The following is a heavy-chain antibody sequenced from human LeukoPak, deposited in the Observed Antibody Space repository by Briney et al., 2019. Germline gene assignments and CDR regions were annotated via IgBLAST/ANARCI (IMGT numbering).Heavy chain of an antibody. CDR3: AKTPRRYSSGWSYFDY. J-gene: IGHJ4*02. CDR2: ISGSGGST. V-gene: IGHV3-23*01. CDR1: GFTFSSYA. Sequence: PGGSLRLSCAASGFTFSSYAMSWVRQAPGKGLEWVSAISGSGGSTYYADSVKGRFTISRDNSKNTLYLQMNSLRAEDTAVYYCAKTPRRYSSGWSYFDYWGQGTLVTVSS. D-gene: IGHD6-19*01.